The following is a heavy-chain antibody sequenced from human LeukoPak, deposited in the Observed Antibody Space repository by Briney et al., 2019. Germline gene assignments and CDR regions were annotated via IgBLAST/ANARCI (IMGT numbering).Heavy chain of an antibody. D-gene: IGHD3-3*01. CDR3: ARRSGGPRGAFDI. V-gene: IGHV1-2*02. J-gene: IGHJ3*02. CDR2: ITPSGGT. CDR1: GYTFTSYA. Sequence: ASVKVSCKASGYTFTSYAMHWVRQAPGQGLEWMGWITPSGGTNYPQKFQGRVAITWDTSITTAYMELSRLRSDDTAVYYCARRSGGPRGAFDIWGQGTMVTVSS.